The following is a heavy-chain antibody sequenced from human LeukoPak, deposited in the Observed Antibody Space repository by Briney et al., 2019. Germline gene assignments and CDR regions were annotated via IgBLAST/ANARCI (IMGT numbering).Heavy chain of an antibody. D-gene: IGHD3-10*01. J-gene: IGHJ6*02. V-gene: IGHV4-34*01. Sequence: PSETLSLTCAVYGGSFSGYYWNWIRQPPGKGLEWIGEINHSGSTNYNPSLKSRVTISVGMSKNQFSLKLSSVTAADTAVYYCARSGSGSHTYYYYGMDVWGQGTTVTVSS. CDR2: INHSGST. CDR3: ARSGSGSHTYYYYGMDV. CDR1: GGSFSGYY.